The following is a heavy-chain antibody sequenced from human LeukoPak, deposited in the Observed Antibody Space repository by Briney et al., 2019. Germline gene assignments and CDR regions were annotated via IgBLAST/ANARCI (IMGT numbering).Heavy chain of an antibody. CDR3: ARFYYDYVWGSYRYTQFDY. CDR2: ISSSRSTI. V-gene: IGHV3-48*01. CDR1: GFTFSSYT. D-gene: IGHD3-16*02. Sequence: PGGSLRLSCAASGFTFSSYTMNWVRQAPGKGLEWISYISSSRSTIYYTDSVKGRFTISRDNAKNSLYLQMNSLRAEDTAVYYCARFYYDYVWGSYRYTQFDYWGQGTLVTVSS. J-gene: IGHJ4*02.